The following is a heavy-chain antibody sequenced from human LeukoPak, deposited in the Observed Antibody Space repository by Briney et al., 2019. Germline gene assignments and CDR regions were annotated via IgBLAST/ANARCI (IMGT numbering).Heavy chain of an antibody. CDR1: GGSISSSSYY. CDR2: IYYSGST. CDR3: ASSIAAFFDY. V-gene: IGHV4-39*01. Sequence: SETLSLTCTVSGGSISSSSYYWGWIRQPPGTGLEWIGSIYYSGSTYYNPSLKSRVTISVDTSKNQFSLKLSSVTAADTAVYYCASSIAAFFDYWGQGTLVTVSS. J-gene: IGHJ4*02. D-gene: IGHD6-6*01.